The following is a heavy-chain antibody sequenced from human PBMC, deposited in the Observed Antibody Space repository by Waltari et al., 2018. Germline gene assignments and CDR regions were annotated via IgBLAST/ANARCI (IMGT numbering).Heavy chain of an antibody. D-gene: IGHD1-20*01. J-gene: IGHJ4*02. CDR2: IRHTGVT. CDR3: ARWDSPGRYFGD. Sequence: QVQLQASGPGLVKPSETLSLTCSVSGGHINNYFWNWLRQPPGKALQWIGFIRHTGVTKSNPSLKSRVTMTVDTSKSQISLRLTSVSATDTAVYFCARWDSPGRYFGDWGQGTPVTVSS. CDR1: GGHINNYF. V-gene: IGHV4-59*08.